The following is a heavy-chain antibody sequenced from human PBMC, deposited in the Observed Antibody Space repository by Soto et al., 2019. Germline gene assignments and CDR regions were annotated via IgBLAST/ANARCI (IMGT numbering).Heavy chain of an antibody. CDR3: ASNLYDSSGYNAFDI. CDR2: IIPIFGTA. Sequence: QVQLVQSGAEVKKPGSSVKVSCKASGGTFSSYAISWVRQAPGQGLEWMGGIIPIFGTANYAQKFQGRGTITAYESTSTAYMELSSLRSEDTAVYYCASNLYDSSGYNAFDIWGQGTMVTVSS. D-gene: IGHD3-22*01. CDR1: GGTFSSYA. V-gene: IGHV1-69*12. J-gene: IGHJ3*02.